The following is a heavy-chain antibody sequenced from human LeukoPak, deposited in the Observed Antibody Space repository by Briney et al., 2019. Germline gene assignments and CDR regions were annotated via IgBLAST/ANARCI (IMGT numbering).Heavy chain of an antibody. D-gene: IGHD3-10*02. CDR3: AELGITMIGGV. CDR1: GFTFSSHE. J-gene: IGHJ6*04. CDR2: ISSSGSTI. V-gene: IGHV3-48*03. Sequence: PGGSLRLSCAASGFTFSSHEMNWVRQGPGKGLEWVSYISSSGSTIYYADSVKGRFTISRDNAKNSLYLQMNSLRAEDTAVYYCAELGITMIGGVWGKGTTVTISS.